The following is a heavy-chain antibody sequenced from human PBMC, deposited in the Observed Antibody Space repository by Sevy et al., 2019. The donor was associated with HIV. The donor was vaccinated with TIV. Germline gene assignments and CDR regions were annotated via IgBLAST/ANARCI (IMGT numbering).Heavy chain of an antibody. CDR1: GYTFTGYY. Sequence: ASVKVSCKASGYTFTGYYMHWGRQAPGQGLEWMGWINPNSGGTNYAQKFQGRVTMTRDTSISTACMELSRLRSDDTAVYYCARDRAPDYYYDSSGYYYPWGQGTLVTVSS. D-gene: IGHD3-22*01. CDR2: INPNSGGT. CDR3: ARDRAPDYYYDSSGYYYP. V-gene: IGHV1-2*02. J-gene: IGHJ5*02.